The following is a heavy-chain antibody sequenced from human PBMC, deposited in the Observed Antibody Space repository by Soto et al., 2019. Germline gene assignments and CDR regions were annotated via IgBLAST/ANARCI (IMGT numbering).Heavy chain of an antibody. D-gene: IGHD3-22*01. V-gene: IGHV3-23*01. CDR1: GFTFSSYA. J-gene: IGHJ4*02. Sequence: GSLRLSCAASGFTFSSYAMSWVRQAPGKGLEWVSAISGSGGSTYYADSVKGRFTISRDNSKNTLYLQMNSLRAEDTAVYYCAKVRPYYYDSSGYPSRANYFDYWGQGTLVTVSS. CDR2: ISGSGGST. CDR3: AKVRPYYYDSSGYPSRANYFDY.